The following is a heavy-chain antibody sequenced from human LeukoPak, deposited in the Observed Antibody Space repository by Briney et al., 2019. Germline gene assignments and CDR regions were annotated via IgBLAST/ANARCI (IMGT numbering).Heavy chain of an antibody. CDR3: AKDVRALNNYGSGSSGFY. V-gene: IGHV3-30*18. D-gene: IGHD3-10*01. CDR1: GFTFSSYG. Sequence: GGSLRLSCAASGFTFSSYGMHWVRQAPGKGRGWVAVISYDGSNKYYADPVKGRFTISRDNSKNTLYLQMNSLRVEDTAVYYCAKDVRALNNYGSGSSGFYWGQGTLVTVSS. J-gene: IGHJ4*02. CDR2: ISYDGSNK.